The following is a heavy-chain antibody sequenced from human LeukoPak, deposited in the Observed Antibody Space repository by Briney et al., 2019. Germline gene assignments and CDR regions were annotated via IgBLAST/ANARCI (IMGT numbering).Heavy chain of an antibody. Sequence: ASVQVSCKASGYTFIGYYIHWVRQAPGQGLEWMGRINPNNGGTNYAQKFQGRVTMTRDMSMSTAYMELSRLRSDDTAVYYCAGEDNSSGYRPFDIWGQGTMVTVPS. CDR3: AGEDNSSGYRPFDI. J-gene: IGHJ3*02. D-gene: IGHD3-22*01. CDR2: INPNNGGT. CDR1: GYTFIGYY. V-gene: IGHV1-2*06.